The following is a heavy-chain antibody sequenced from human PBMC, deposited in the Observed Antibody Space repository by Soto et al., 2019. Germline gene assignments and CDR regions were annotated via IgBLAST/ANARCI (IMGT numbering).Heavy chain of an antibody. CDR2: ISYDGSNK. Sequence: GSLRLSCAASGFTFSSYAMHWVRQAPGKGLEWVAVISYDGSNKYYADSVKGRFTISRDNSKNTLYLQMNSLRAEDTAVYYCARDSGSSSLDYYYGMDVWGQRTTVTVSS. CDR1: GFTFSSYA. J-gene: IGHJ6*02. D-gene: IGHD6-6*01. V-gene: IGHV3-30-3*01. CDR3: ARDSGSSSLDYYYGMDV.